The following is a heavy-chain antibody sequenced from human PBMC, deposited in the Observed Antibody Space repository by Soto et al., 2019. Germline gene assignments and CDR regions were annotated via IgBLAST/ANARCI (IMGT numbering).Heavy chain of an antibody. CDR3: ARGIKYGAYSRWFDP. CDR1: GYTFTSYD. Sequence: ASVKVSCKASGYTFTSYDINWVGQATGQGLEYLGWMNPNSGNTGYVQKFQGRVTMTRDTSISTAYMELSSLRSEDSAVYFCARGIKYGAYSRWFDPWGQGTLVTVSS. CDR2: MNPNSGNT. D-gene: IGHD4-17*01. J-gene: IGHJ5*02. V-gene: IGHV1-8*01.